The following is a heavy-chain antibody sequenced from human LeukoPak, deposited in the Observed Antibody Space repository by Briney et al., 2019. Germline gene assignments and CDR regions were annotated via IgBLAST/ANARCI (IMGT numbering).Heavy chain of an antibody. D-gene: IGHD6-6*01. CDR1: GHTFTGYN. CDR3: ARDRQGLDS. CDR2: INSDSGDT. J-gene: IGHJ5*01. V-gene: IGHV1-2*02. Sequence: ASVKVSCKASGHTFTGYNMHWVRPAPGQGPEWMGWINSDSGDTNYAQKFQGRVTMTRDTSISTAYMDLSRLRSDDTAVYYCARDRQGLDSWGQGTLVTVSS.